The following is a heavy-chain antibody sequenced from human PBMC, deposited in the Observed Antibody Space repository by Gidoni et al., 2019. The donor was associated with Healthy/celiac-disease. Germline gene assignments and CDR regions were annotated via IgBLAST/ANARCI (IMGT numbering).Heavy chain of an antibody. CDR3: ARARPDDYVDY. CDR2: IYYSGST. D-gene: IGHD6-6*01. J-gene: IGHJ4*02. CDR1: GGSVSSGSYY. V-gene: IGHV4-61*01. Sequence: QVQLQESGPGLVKPSETLSLTCTVSGGSVSSGSYYWSWIRQPPGKGLEWIGYIYYSGSTNYNPSLKSRVTISVDTSKNQFSLKLSSVTAADTAVYYCARARPDDYVDYWGQGTLVTVSS.